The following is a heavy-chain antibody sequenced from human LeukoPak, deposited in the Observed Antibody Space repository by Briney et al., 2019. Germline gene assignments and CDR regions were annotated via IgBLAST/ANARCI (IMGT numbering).Heavy chain of an antibody. D-gene: IGHD5-18*01. J-gene: IGHJ3*02. CDR2: IGTYGGDT. CDR3: VRGPGYNYGLQDPFDI. Sequence: EASVKVSCKATSRISWVRQAPGQGLEWMGWIGTYGGDTYYAQKFQGRITVTTDTSTSTAYMELSSLRFGDTAVYYCVRGPGYNYGLQDPFDIWGQGTMVTVTS. CDR1: TSR. V-gene: IGHV1-18*01.